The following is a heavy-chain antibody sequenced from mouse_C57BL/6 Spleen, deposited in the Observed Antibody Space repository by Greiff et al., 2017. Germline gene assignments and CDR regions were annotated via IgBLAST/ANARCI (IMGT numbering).Heavy chain of an antibody. V-gene: IGHV1-4*01. CDR1: GYTFTSYT. Sequence: QVQLKESGAELARPGASVKMSCKASGYTFTSYTMHWVKQRPGQGLEWIGYINPSSGYTKYNQKFKDKATLTADKSSSTAYMQLSSLTSEDSAVFYWAHYGSSPPYFDYWGQGTTLTVSS. CDR2: INPSSGYT. D-gene: IGHD1-1*01. CDR3: AHYGSSPPYFDY. J-gene: IGHJ2*01.